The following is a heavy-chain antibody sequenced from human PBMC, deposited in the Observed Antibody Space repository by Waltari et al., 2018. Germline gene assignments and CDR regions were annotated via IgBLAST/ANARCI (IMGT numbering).Heavy chain of an antibody. V-gene: IGHV4-39*07. CDR2: IYYSGST. J-gene: IGHJ4*02. D-gene: IGHD3-9*01. CDR3: ARGKADILTGPDYFDY. Sequence: QLQLQESGPGLVKPSETLSLTCTVSGGSISSSSYYWGWIRQPPGKGLEWIGSIYYSGSTYYNPSLKSRVTISVDTSKNQFSLKLSSVTAADTAVYYCARGKADILTGPDYFDYWGQGTLVTVSS. CDR1: GGSISSSSYY.